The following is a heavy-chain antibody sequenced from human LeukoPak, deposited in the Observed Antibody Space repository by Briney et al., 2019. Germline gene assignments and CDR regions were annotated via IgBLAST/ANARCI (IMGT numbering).Heavy chain of an antibody. V-gene: IGHV3-33*01. D-gene: IGHD3-22*01. CDR1: GFTLSYYG. CDR3: ARDADTSGSYWYFDL. CDR2: IWSDGSNE. Sequence: GRSLRLSCAASGFTLSYYGMHWVRQAPGKGLEWVALIWSDGSNENYADSVKDRSTISRDTSRNTLYLQMHSLRAEDTAVYYCARDADTSGSYWYFDLWGRGTQVTVSS. J-gene: IGHJ2*01.